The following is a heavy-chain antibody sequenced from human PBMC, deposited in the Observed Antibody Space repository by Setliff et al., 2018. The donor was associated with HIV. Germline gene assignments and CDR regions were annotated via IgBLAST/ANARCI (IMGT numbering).Heavy chain of an antibody. V-gene: IGHV4-34*01. D-gene: IGHD1-20*01. CDR3: ARYNWAQHAFDI. CDR2: VNHSGST. Sequence: PSETLSLTCAVYGESFSGYYWSWIRLPPGKGLEWIGEVNHSGSTDYNPSLKSRVTISVDTSKNQFSLKLTSVTAADTAVYYCARYNWAQHAFDIWGRGTMVT. J-gene: IGHJ3*02. CDR1: GESFSGYY.